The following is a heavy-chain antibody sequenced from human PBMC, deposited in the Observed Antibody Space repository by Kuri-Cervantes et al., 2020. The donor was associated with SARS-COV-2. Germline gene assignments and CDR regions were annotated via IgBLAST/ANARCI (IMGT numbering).Heavy chain of an antibody. J-gene: IGHJ4*02. V-gene: IGHV3-30-3*01. CDR3: ARDRVGVHDY. CDR2: ISYDGSNK. Sequence: GGSLRLSCAASAFTFSSYAMHWVRQAPGKGLEWVAIISYDGSNKYYADSMKGRFTISRDNSKNTLYLQMNSLRAEDTAVYYCARDRVGVHDYWGQGTLVTVSS. D-gene: IGHD2-21*01. CDR1: AFTFSSYA.